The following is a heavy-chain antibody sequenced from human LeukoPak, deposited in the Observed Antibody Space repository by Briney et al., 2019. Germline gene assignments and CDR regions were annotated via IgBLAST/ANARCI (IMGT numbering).Heavy chain of an antibody. V-gene: IGHV1-18*01. Sequence: ASVKVSCKASGYTFTSYGIGWVRQAPGQGLEWMGWISAYNGNTNYAQKLQGRVTMTTDTSTSTAYMELRSLRSDDTAVYYCARGGDGRYCSSTSFYNFDYWGQGTLVTVSS. CDR2: ISAYNGNT. D-gene: IGHD2-2*02. CDR3: ARGGDGRYCSSTSFYNFDY. CDR1: GYTFTSYG. J-gene: IGHJ4*02.